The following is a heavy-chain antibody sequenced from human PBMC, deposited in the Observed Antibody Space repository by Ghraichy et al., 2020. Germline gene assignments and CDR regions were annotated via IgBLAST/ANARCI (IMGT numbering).Heavy chain of an antibody. D-gene: IGHD1-14*01. Sequence: SETLSLTCAVYGGSFTSHSWTWIRQPPGKGLEWIGDFNRDGSSNYSPSLMSRVTISEVRSKNQFSLKVTSVTAADTAVYYCARGPDMDVWGQGTTVTVSS. CDR3: ARGPDMDV. V-gene: IGHV4-34*01. J-gene: IGHJ6*02. CDR1: GGSFTSHS. CDR2: FNRDGSS.